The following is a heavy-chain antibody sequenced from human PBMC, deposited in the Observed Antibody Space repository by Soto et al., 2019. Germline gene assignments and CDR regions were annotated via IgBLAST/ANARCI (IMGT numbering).Heavy chain of an antibody. CDR3: AGGTGWFIVD. CDR2: IKQDGTEK. V-gene: IGHV3-7*02. CDR1: GFTFSTYW. D-gene: IGHD6-19*01. Sequence: EVQLVESGGGLVQPGGSLRLSCAASGFTFSTYWLNWVRQAPGKGLEWVANIKQDGTEKHYLDSVKDRFTISRDNAQGSLHLQLNSLRADDTAVYYCAGGTGWFIVDWGQGTLVTVSS. J-gene: IGHJ4*02.